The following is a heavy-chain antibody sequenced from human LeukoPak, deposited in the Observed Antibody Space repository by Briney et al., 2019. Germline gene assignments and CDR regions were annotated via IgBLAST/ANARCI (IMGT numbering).Heavy chain of an antibody. J-gene: IGHJ4*02. CDR3: ARHDVTMVRGVAYFDY. D-gene: IGHD3-10*01. CDR2: IYYSGST. V-gene: IGHV4-59*08. CDR1: GGSISSYY. Sequence: SETLSLTCAVSGGSISSYYWSWIRQPPGKGLEWVGYIYYSGSTNYNPSLNSRVTISIDTSKNHLSLKLSYVTAAETAVYYCARHDVTMVRGVAYFDYWGQGTLVTVSS.